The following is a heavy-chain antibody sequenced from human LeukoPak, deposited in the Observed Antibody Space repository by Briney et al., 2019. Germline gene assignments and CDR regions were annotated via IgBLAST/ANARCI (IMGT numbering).Heavy chain of an antibody. CDR1: GGSISSYY. D-gene: IGHD1-26*01. J-gene: IGHJ6*03. Sequence: SETLSLTCTVSGGSISSYYWSWIRQPAGKGLEWNGRIYTSGSTNYNPSLKSRVTMSVDTSKNQFSLKLSSVTAADTAVYYCARESGSYSYYYYYYMDVWGKGTTVTVSS. V-gene: IGHV4-4*07. CDR3: ARESGSYSYYYYYYMDV. CDR2: IYTSGST.